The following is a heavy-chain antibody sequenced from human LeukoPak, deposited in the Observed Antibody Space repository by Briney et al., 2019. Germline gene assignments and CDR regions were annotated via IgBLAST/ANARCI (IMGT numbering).Heavy chain of an antibody. J-gene: IGHJ6*02. D-gene: IGHD3-10*01. Sequence: GGSLRLSCAASGFTFSSYSLNWVRQAPGKGLEWVSFISSSSITIYYADSVKGRFTISRDNAEKSLYLQMNSLRAEDTAVYYCARDRGGSYSAIDYWGQGTTVTVSS. CDR3: ARDRGGSYSAIDY. CDR2: ISSSSITI. V-gene: IGHV3-48*04. CDR1: GFTFSSYS.